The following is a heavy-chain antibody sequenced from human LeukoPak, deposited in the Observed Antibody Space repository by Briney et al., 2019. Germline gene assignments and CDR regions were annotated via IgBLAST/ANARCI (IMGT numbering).Heavy chain of an antibody. CDR1: GFTVSSNY. J-gene: IGHJ4*02. CDR2: LSRSGDST. V-gene: IGHV3-23*01. Sequence: GGSLRLSCAASGFTVSSNYMSWVRQAPGKGLEWVSALSRSGDSTYYRDSVKGRFTISRDNSKNTLYLHMNSLTVEDTAVYYCAKRRESGIGSLYYFDSWGQGTLVTVSS. CDR3: AKRRESGIGSLYYFDS. D-gene: IGHD1-1*01.